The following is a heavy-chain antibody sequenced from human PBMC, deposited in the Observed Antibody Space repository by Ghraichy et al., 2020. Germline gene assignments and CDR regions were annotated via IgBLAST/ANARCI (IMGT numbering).Heavy chain of an antibody. D-gene: IGHD6-13*01. CDR3: TTNSWS. CDR1: GFTFNNYS. CDR2: ISSSRTTI. J-gene: IGHJ5*02. Sequence: GGSLRLSCATSGFTFNNYSMNWVRQVPGKGLEWVSYISSSRTTIYYADSVKGRFTISRDNAKNSLYLQMNSLRDEDTAVYYCTTNSWSWGQGTLVTASS. V-gene: IGHV3-48*02.